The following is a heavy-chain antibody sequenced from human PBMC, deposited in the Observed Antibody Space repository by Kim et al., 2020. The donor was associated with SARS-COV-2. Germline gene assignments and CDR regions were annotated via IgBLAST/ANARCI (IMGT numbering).Heavy chain of an antibody. Sequence: GGSLRLSCAASGFTFSSYWMHWVRQAPGKGLVWVSRINSDGSSTSYADSVKGRFTISRDNAKNTMYLQMKSLRAEDTAVYYCARGYCSGGSCGLIVDTFDYWGQGTLVTVSS. D-gene: IGHD2-15*01. CDR2: INSDGSST. CDR1: GFTFSSYW. J-gene: IGHJ4*02. V-gene: IGHV3-74*01. CDR3: ARGYCSGGSCGLIVDTFDY.